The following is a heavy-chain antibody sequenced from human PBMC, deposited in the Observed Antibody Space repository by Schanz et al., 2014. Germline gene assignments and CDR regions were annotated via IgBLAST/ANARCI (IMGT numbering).Heavy chain of an antibody. CDR3: VKDLQRELLRDDHYYGMDV. J-gene: IGHJ6*02. D-gene: IGHD1-26*01. CDR1: GFTFSSYG. CDR2: IWFDGNNK. V-gene: IGHV3-33*06. Sequence: VQLVESGGGLVQPGGSLRLSCAASGFTFSSYGMHWVRQAPGKGLEWVAVIWFDGNNKYYADSVKGRFTTSRDNSKNTMYLQMNSLRAEDTAVYYCVKDLQRELLRDDHYYGMDVWGQGTTVTVSS.